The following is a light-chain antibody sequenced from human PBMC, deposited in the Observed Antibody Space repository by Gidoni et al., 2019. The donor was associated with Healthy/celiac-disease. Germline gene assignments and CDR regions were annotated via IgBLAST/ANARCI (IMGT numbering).Light chain of an antibody. V-gene: IGKV3-15*01. CDR1: QSVSSN. CDR3: QHQGT. CDR2: RAS. J-gene: IGKJ1*01. Sequence: ELVMTQSPATLSESPAARATLTCSASQSVSSNLARYQQTPGHAPKLLTYRASTRATCIPARFGGSGSGTEFTLTLSSLQSEDCADYNCQHQGTFGQGTKVEIK.